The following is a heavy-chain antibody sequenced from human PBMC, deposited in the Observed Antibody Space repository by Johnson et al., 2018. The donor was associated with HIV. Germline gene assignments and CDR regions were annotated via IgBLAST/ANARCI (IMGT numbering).Heavy chain of an antibody. Sequence: VQLVESGGGVVRPGGSLRLSCEVSGFTFDNYAFHWVRQAPGKGLEWVSGISWNSGTIAYADSVKGRFTISRDNAKNSLYLQMNSLRAEDTALYYCARARYGDLLNLDAFDIWGQGTMVTVSS. D-gene: IGHD4-17*01. CDR2: ISWNSGTI. V-gene: IGHV3-20*04. CDR1: GFTFDNYA. CDR3: ARARYGDLLNLDAFDI. J-gene: IGHJ3*02.